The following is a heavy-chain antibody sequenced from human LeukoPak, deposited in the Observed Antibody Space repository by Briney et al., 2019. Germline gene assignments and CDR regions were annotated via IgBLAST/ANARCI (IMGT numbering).Heavy chain of an antibody. V-gene: IGHV3-23*01. CDR3: AKVSNYDSYYYMDV. Sequence: PGGSLRHSCEVSGFTFGSYAMTWVRQAPGKGLQWVSAISGSGGTTYYSDSVKGQFTISRDSSKNTLYLQMNSLRAEDTAVYYCAKVSNYDSYYYMDVWGKGTTVTVSS. CDR2: ISGSGGTT. CDR1: GFTFGSYA. D-gene: IGHD3-22*01. J-gene: IGHJ6*03.